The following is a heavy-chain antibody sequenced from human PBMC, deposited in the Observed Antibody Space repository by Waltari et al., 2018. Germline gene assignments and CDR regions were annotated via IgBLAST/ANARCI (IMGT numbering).Heavy chain of an antibody. CDR2: ISSNGVST. D-gene: IGHD2-21*01. CDR3: ARSPDQPDSLDYYMDV. V-gene: IGHV3-64*01. Sequence: EVQLVESGGGLVQPGGALGLSCAASGFSFSTNARPWVRQAPGKGLEYVSAISSNGVSTYYANSMKGRLSISRDNSKNTPYLQMGSLRAEDMAVYYCARSPDQPDSLDYYMDVWGKGTTVTVSS. CDR1: GFSFSTNA. J-gene: IGHJ6*03.